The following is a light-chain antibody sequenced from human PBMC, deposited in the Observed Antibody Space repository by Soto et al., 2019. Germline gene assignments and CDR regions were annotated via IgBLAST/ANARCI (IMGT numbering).Light chain of an antibody. CDR2: DVS. J-gene: IGLJ2*01. CDR3: SSYTGSSTLV. CDR1: SSDVGGYNY. V-gene: IGLV2-14*01. Sequence: QSVLTQPASVSGSPGQSITISCTGTSSDVGGYNYVSWYQQHPGKAPKLMIYDVSNRPSGVSNRFSGSESGNTASLTISGLQAEDEADYYCSSYTGSSTLVFGGGTKVTVL.